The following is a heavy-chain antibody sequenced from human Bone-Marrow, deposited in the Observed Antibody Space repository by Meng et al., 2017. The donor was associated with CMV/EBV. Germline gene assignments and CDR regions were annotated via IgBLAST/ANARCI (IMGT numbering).Heavy chain of an antibody. J-gene: IGHJ6*02. CDR2: IYHSGST. D-gene: IGHD6-19*01. CDR1: GYSISSGYY. V-gene: IGHV4-38-2*02. Sequence: GSLRLSCTVSGYSISSGYYWGWIRQPPGKGLEWIGSIYHSGSTYYNPPLKSRVTISVDTSKNQFSLKLSSVTAADTAVYYCARVENSGSGWYFSRYYYYYGMDVWGQGTTVTVSS. CDR3: ARVENSGSGWYFSRYYYYYGMDV.